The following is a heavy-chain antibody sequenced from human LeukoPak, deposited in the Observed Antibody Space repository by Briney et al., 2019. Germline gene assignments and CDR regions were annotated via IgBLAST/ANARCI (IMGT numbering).Heavy chain of an antibody. V-gene: IGHV3-48*04. Sequence: GGSLRLSCAASGFTFSSYSMNWVRQAPGKGLEWVSYISSSSSIICYADSVKGRFTISRDNAKNSLYLQMNSLRAEDTAVYYCARRRDDGWFDPWGQGTLVTVSS. CDR2: ISSSSSII. CDR3: ARRRDDGWFDP. CDR1: GFTFSSYS. D-gene: IGHD5-24*01. J-gene: IGHJ5*02.